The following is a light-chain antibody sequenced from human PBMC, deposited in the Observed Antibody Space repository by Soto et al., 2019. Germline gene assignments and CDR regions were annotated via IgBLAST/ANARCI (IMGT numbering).Light chain of an antibody. CDR1: SSNIESNF. CDR3: TVWDDSLRGWL. J-gene: IGLJ2*01. Sequence: QSVLTQPPSASGTPGQRVTISCSGSSSNIESNFVYWYQQFPGTAPRLLIYRNNQRPSGVPDRFSGSKSGTSASLAISALRSEDEADYYCTVWDDSLRGWLFGRGTKVTVL. V-gene: IGLV1-47*01. CDR2: RNN.